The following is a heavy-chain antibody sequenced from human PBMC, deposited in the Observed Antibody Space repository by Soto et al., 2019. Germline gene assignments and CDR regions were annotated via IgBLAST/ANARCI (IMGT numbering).Heavy chain of an antibody. D-gene: IGHD1-26*01. Sequence: QVQLQESGPGLVKPSQTLSLTCAVSGGSISSGGYYWSWIRQHPGKGLEWIGYIYYSGSTYYNPSLKSLVTVSVDTSKNQFSLKPSSVTAADTAVYYCPREGGIVGATAADYWGQGTLVTVSS. V-gene: IGHV4-31*01. CDR3: PREGGIVGATAADY. J-gene: IGHJ4*02. CDR1: GGSISSGGYY. CDR2: IYYSGST.